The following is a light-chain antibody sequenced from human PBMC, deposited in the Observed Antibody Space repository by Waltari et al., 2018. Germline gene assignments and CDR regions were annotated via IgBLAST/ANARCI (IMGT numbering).Light chain of an antibody. Sequence: DIQTTQSPSSLSASVGYRVTITCRASQGISNYLAWYQQKPVKVPKLLIYAASTLQSGVPSRFSGSGSGTDFTLTISSLQPEDVATYYCQKYNSAPRTFGQGTKVEIK. CDR2: AAS. CDR3: QKYNSAPRT. CDR1: QGISNY. J-gene: IGKJ1*01. V-gene: IGKV1-27*01.